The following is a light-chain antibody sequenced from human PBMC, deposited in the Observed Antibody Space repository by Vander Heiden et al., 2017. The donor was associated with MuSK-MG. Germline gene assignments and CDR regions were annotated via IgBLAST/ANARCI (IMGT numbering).Light chain of an antibody. CDR2: NVI. V-gene: IGLV2-14*01. CDR3: SSYTSSSTFVV. CDR1: RRDVGDYNF. J-gene: IGLJ2*01. Sequence: QSALTQPASVSLSPRPSITISCTGSRRDVGDYNFVSWYQQHPGKVPKLMIYNVINRPSGVSNRFSGSKSGNTASLTISGLQAEDEADYYCSSYTSSSTFVVFGGGTKLTVL.